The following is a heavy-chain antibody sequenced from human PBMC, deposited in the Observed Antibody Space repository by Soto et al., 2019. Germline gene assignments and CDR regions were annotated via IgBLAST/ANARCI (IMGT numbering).Heavy chain of an antibody. D-gene: IGHD3-22*01. Sequence: SETLSLTCSVSGASISSYYWNWIRQPPGKGLEWIGNMYYSGSTYYNPSLKSRVSISVDTSKNQFSLKLNSVTAADTAVYYCARATNYYDTSGYSVPFFDYWGQGALVTVSS. J-gene: IGHJ4*02. CDR3: ARATNYYDTSGYSVPFFDY. CDR2: MYYSGST. V-gene: IGHV4-59*12. CDR1: GASISSYY.